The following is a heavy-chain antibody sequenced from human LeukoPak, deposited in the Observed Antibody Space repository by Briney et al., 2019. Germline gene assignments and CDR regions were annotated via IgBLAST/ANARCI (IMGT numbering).Heavy chain of an antibody. CDR3: AKGSAPPGYCSGGSCYDYYYYYYGMDV. J-gene: IGHJ6*02. CDR1: GFTFDDYA. CDR2: ISWNSGSI. V-gene: IGHV3-9*01. Sequence: PGGSLRLSCAASGFTFDDYAMHWVRQAPGKGLEWVSGISWNSGSIGYADSVKGRFTISRDNAKNSLYLQMNSLRAEDTALYYCAKGSAPPGYCSGGSCYDYYYYYYGMDVWGQGTTVTVSS. D-gene: IGHD2-15*01.